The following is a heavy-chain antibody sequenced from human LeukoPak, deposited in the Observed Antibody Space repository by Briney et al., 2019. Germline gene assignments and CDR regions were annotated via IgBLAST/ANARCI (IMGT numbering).Heavy chain of an antibody. CDR1: GGTFSSSA. D-gene: IGHD3-10*01. CDR2: IIPVLNIT. Sequence: GASVKVSCKASGGTFSSSAITWVRQSPGQGLEWMGRIIPVLNITNYAQKFQGRVTITADTSTSTAYMELSSLRSEETAVYYCARDRGLTAPPPYGLDVWGQGTTVTVSS. V-gene: IGHV1-69*04. CDR3: ARDRGLTAPPPYGLDV. J-gene: IGHJ6*02.